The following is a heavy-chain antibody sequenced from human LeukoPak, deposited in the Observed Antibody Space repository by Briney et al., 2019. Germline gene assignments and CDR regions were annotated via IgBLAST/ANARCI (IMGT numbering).Heavy chain of an antibody. CDR1: GFTFSSLW. Sequence: GGSLRLSCAASGFTFSSLWMSWVRQAPGKGLEWVANIKKDGSQKHYVDSVEGRFTISRDNAKNSLYLQMDSLRVDDTAVYYCTRVFGGYDVSDYWGQGTLVTVSS. D-gene: IGHD3-3*01. J-gene: IGHJ4*02. CDR2: IKKDGSQK. V-gene: IGHV3-7*03. CDR3: TRVFGGYDVSDY.